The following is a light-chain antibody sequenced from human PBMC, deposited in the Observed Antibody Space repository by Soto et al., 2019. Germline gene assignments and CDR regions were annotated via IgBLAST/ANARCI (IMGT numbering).Light chain of an antibody. CDR2: VAS. CDR3: QHYNSSSEA. J-gene: IGKJ1*01. V-gene: IGKV1-17*01. CDR1: QGIGSD. Sequence: IEMTQSPPSLSASLGERVTITCRASQGIGSDLSWYQQKPGKVPNLLIYVASTLRSGVPSRFRGSGSGTEFTLTISSLQPDDFETYYCQHYNSSSEAFGQGTKVDIK.